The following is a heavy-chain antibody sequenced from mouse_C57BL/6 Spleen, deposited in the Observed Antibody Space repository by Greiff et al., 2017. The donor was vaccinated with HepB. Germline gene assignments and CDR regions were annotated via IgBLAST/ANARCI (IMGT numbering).Heavy chain of an antibody. CDR2: IYPGDGDT. CDR3: ARTQDGYYPDWYFDV. V-gene: IGHV1-80*01. J-gene: IGHJ1*03. Sequence: VQLQQSGAELVKPGASVKISCKASGYAFSSYWMNWVKQRPGKGIEGSGQIYPGDGDTNYNGKFKGKATLTADKSSSTAYMQLSSLTSEDSAVYFGARTQDGYYPDWYFDVWGTGTTVTVSS. CDR1: GYAFSSYW. D-gene: IGHD2-3*01.